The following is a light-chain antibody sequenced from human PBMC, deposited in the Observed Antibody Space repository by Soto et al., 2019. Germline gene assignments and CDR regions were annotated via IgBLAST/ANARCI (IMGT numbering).Light chain of an antibody. CDR1: QSISSY. J-gene: IGKJ3*01. CDR2: AAS. V-gene: IGKV1-39*01. Sequence: DIHMTQSPSSLSASVGDRVTITCRASQSISSYLNWYQQKPGKAPKLLIYAASSLQSGVPSRFSGSGSGTDFTLTISSLQPEDFATYYCQQCYSTPFTFGPGTKVDIK. CDR3: QQCYSTPFT.